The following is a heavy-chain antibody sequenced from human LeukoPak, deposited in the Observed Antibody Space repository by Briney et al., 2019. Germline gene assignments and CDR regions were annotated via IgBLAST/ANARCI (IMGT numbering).Heavy chain of an antibody. CDR1: GFTFSSYS. V-gene: IGHV3-21*01. D-gene: IGHD2-2*01. CDR3: AREAGYCSSTSCHDAFDI. CDR2: ISSSSSYI. J-gene: IGHJ3*02. Sequence: GGSLGLSCAASGFTFSSYSMNWVRQAPGRGLEWVSSISSSSSYIYYADSVKGRFTISRDNAKNSLYLQMNSLRAEDTAVYYCAREAGYCSSTSCHDAFDIWGQGTMVTVSS.